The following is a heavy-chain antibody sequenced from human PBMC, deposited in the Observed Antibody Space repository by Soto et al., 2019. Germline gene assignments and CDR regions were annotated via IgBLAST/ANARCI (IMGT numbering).Heavy chain of an antibody. CDR1: GLTFRSYW. CDR2: INTGGRVA. V-gene: IGHV3-74*03. J-gene: IGHJ4*02. Sequence: EVQLVESGGGLVQPGESLRLSCAASGLTFRSYWMHWVRQAPGKGLVWVSRINTGGRVAMYVESVKGRFTISRNNAKNTLYLHMNSLRAEDTDVYYCVRDMQLWRLNSWRQGTLVTVSS. D-gene: IGHD2-21*01. CDR3: VRDMQLWRLNS.